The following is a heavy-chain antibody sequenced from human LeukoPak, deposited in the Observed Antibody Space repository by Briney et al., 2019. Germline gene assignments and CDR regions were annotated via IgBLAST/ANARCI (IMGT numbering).Heavy chain of an antibody. CDR2: MNPNSGNT. V-gene: IGHV1-8*01. CDR1: GYTFTSYD. Sequence: ASVKVSCKASGYTFTSYDINWVRQATGQGLEWMGWMNPNSGNTVYAQKFQGRVTTTRNTSITTAYMELSSLRSEDTAVYYCARGPFHIVVVPAHGMDVWGQGTTVTVSS. D-gene: IGHD2-2*01. CDR3: ARGPFHIVVVPAHGMDV. J-gene: IGHJ6*02.